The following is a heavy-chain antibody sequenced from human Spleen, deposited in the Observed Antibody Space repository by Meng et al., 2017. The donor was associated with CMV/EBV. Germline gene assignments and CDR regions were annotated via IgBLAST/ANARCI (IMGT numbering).Heavy chain of an antibody. D-gene: IGHD2-2*01. CDR3: AKEGEATSSSWRDCFDP. Sequence: GESLKISCAASGFTFGSYAMSWVRQAPGKGLEWVSAISGSGGSTYYADSVKGRFTISRDNSKNTLYLQMNSLRAEDTAVYYCAKEGEATSSSWRDCFDPWGQGTLVTVSS. CDR1: GFTFGSYA. CDR2: ISGSGGST. J-gene: IGHJ5*02. V-gene: IGHV3-23*01.